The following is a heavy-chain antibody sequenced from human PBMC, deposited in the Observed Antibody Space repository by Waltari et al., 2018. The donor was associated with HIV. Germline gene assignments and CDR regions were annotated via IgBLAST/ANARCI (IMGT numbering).Heavy chain of an antibody. CDR3: ASDYYDSSGYYYLYYFDY. Sequence: QVQLVQSGAEVKKPGSSVKVSCKASGGTFSSYAISWVRQAPGPGLEWMGGIIPIFGTANYAQKFQGRVTITADESTSTAYMELSSLRSEDTAVYYCASDYYDSSGYYYLYYFDYWGQGTLVTVSS. CDR1: GGTFSSYA. J-gene: IGHJ4*02. D-gene: IGHD3-22*01. CDR2: IIPIFGTA. V-gene: IGHV1-69*01.